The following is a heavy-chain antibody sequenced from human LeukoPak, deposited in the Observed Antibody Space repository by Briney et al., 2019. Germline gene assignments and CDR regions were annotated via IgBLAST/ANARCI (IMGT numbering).Heavy chain of an antibody. Sequence: PGGSLRLSCAASGFTFSSYSMIWVRQAPGKGLEWVSAISGSGGSTYYADSVKGRFTISRDNSKNTLYLQMNSLRAEDTAVYYCAKDLPAYCSGGSCYIGWGQGTLVTVSS. V-gene: IGHV3-23*01. J-gene: IGHJ4*02. CDR2: ISGSGGST. CDR1: GFTFSSYS. CDR3: AKDLPAYCSGGSCYIG. D-gene: IGHD2-15*01.